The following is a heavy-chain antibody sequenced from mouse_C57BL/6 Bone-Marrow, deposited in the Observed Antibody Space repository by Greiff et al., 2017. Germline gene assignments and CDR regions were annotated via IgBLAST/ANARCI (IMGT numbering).Heavy chain of an antibody. J-gene: IGHJ1*03. CDR1: GYTFTSYW. CDR2: IDPNSGGT. CDR3: ARCYEYGGDFDV. V-gene: IGHV1-72*01. Sequence: QVQLQQSGAELVKPGASVQLSCKASGYTFTSYWMHWVKQRPGRGLEWMGRIDPNSGGTKYNEKFNSQATLTVDKPARTAYMKVSSLTAEDSACYDCARCYEYGGDFDVWGTGTTVTVSS. D-gene: IGHD2-4*01.